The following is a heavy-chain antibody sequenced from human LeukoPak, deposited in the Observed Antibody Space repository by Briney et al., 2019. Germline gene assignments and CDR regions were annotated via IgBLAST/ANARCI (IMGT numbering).Heavy chain of an antibody. Sequence: GGSLRLSCAASGFTFSDYYMSWIRQAPGKGLEWVSYISSSGSTIYYADSVKGRFTISRDNAKNSLYLQMNSLRAEDTAVYYCARGVTIFGVVTVYYYMDVWGKGTTVTVFS. CDR3: ARGVTIFGVVTVYYYMDV. V-gene: IGHV3-11*01. CDR1: GFTFSDYY. CDR2: ISSSGSTI. J-gene: IGHJ6*03. D-gene: IGHD3-3*01.